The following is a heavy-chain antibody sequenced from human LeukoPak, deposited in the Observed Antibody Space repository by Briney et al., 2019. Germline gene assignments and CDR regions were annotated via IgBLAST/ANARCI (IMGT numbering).Heavy chain of an antibody. CDR2: IKQDGSEK. Sequence: GGSLRLSCAASGFTFSSYWMSWVRQAPGKGLEWVANIKQDGSEKYYVDSVKGRFTISRDNAKNSLYLQMNSLRAEDTAVYYCARDAAYNWNYVDYWGQGTLVTVSS. CDR1: GFTFSSYW. CDR3: ARDAAYNWNYVDY. D-gene: IGHD1-20*01. V-gene: IGHV3-7*01. J-gene: IGHJ4*02.